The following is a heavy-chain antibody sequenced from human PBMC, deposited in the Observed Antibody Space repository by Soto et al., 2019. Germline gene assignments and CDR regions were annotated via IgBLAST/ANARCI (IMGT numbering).Heavy chain of an antibody. CDR1: GFTFSSYW. CDR2: INSDGSST. CDR3: ARGAYATLLWFGELSMDYFDY. Sequence: PGGSLRLSCAASGFTFSSYWMHWVRQAPGKGLVWVSRINSDGSSTSYADSVKGRFTISRDNAKNTLYLQMNSLRAEDTAVYYCARGAYATLLWFGELSMDYFDYWGQGTLVTVSS. V-gene: IGHV3-74*01. D-gene: IGHD3-10*01. J-gene: IGHJ4*02.